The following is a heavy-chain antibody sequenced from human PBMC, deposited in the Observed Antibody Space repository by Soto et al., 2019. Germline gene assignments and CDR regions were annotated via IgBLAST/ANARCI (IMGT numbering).Heavy chain of an antibody. Sequence: ETLSLTCTVSGGSVSSGSYYWSWIRQPPGKGLEWIGYIYYSGSTNYNPSLKSRVTISVDTSKNQFSLKLSSVTAADTAVYYCARGRWLQFNYFDYWGQGTLVTVSS. D-gene: IGHD5-12*01. CDR1: GGSVSSGSYY. CDR3: ARGRWLQFNYFDY. J-gene: IGHJ4*02. V-gene: IGHV4-61*01. CDR2: IYYSGST.